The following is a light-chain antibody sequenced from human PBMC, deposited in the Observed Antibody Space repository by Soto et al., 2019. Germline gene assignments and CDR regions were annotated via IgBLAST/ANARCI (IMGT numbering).Light chain of an antibody. CDR3: QQCGGSPLFT. Sequence: EIVLTQSPGTLSLSPGERATLSCRASQSVSSSYLAWYQQKPGQAPRLLIYGASSRATGNPDRFSGSGSGTDFTLTISRLEPEDFAVYYCQQCGGSPLFTFGPGTKVDIK. V-gene: IGKV3-20*01. J-gene: IGKJ3*01. CDR1: QSVSSSY. CDR2: GAS.